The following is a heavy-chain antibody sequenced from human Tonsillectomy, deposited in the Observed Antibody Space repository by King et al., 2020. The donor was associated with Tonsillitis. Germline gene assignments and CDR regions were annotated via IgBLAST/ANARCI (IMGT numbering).Heavy chain of an antibody. CDR3: AKGKGAGYYDNSRGAFDF. CDR2: ISTNGRSI. CDR1: GFRFSDYD. D-gene: IGHD3-16*01. J-gene: IGHJ3*01. V-gene: IGHV3-21*01. Sequence: VQLVESGGGLVKPGGSLILSCATSGFRFSDYDMNWVRQAPGKGLEWVSSISTNGRSIYYSDSVKGRFTISRANAKNSLYLQMLSLRVEDTAVYYCAKGKGAGYYDNSRGAFDFWGQGTLVTVS.